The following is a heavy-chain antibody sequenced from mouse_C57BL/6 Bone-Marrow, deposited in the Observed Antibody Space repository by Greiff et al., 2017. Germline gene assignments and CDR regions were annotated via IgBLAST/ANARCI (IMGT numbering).Heavy chain of an antibody. Sequence: VQLQQSGPELVKPGASVKISCKASGYAFSSSWMNWVKQRPGQGLEWIGRIYPGDGDTNYNGKFKGKATLTADQSSRTAYMQLSSLTSEAAAVCFCAIYSNLDYWGQGTTLTVSS. CDR2: IYPGDGDT. V-gene: IGHV1-82*01. CDR1: GYAFSSSW. J-gene: IGHJ2*01. D-gene: IGHD2-5*01. CDR3: AIYSNLDY.